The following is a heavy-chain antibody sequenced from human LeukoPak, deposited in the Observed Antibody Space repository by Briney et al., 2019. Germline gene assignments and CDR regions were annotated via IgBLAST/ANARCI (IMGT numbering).Heavy chain of an antibody. J-gene: IGHJ4*02. D-gene: IGHD5-12*01. Sequence: GGSLRLSCAASGFTFSSYDMHWVRHATGKGLEWVSAIGTAGDTYYPGSVKGRFTISRENAKNSSYLQMNSLRAGDTAVYYCVRGTGYSAYDYDFDYWGRGTLVTVSS. CDR2: IGTAGDT. CDR1: GFTFSSYD. V-gene: IGHV3-13*04. CDR3: VRGTGYSAYDYDFDY.